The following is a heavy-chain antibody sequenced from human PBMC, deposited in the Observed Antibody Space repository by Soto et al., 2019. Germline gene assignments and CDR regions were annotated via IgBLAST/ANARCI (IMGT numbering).Heavy chain of an antibody. V-gene: IGHV3-74*01. CDR3: AATVGTRPN. CDR2: IKSDGSIT. J-gene: IGHJ4*02. CDR1: GFTFSSNW. D-gene: IGHD7-27*01. Sequence: EVPLVESGGGLVQPGGSLRLSCAASGFTFSSNWMHWVRQAPGKGPVWVSRIKSDGSITNYADAVKGRFTISRDNAKNTLYLQMDSLRTEDTAVYYCAATVGTRPNWGQGTLVTVS.